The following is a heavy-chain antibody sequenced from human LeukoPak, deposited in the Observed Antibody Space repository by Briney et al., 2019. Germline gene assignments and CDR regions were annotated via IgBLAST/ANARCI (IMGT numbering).Heavy chain of an antibody. D-gene: IGHD3-22*01. CDR2: ISSSGSTI. CDR1: GFTFSDYY. J-gene: IGHJ4*02. Sequence: TTGGSLRPSCAASGFTFSDYYMSWIRQAPGKGLEWVSYISSSGSTIYYADSVKGRFTISRDNAKNSLYLQMNSLSAEDTAVYYCATTNSSGYSYYLDYWGQGILVTVSS. CDR3: ATTNSSGYSYYLDY. V-gene: IGHV3-11*04.